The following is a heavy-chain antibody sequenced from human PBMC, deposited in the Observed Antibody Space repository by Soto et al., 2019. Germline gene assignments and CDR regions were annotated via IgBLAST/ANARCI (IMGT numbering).Heavy chain of an antibody. CDR2: INSSSSYI. Sequence: EVQLVESGGGLVKPGGSLRLSCAASGFTFSSYSMNWVRQAPGKGLEWVSSINSSSSYIYYADSVKGRFTISRDNAKNSLYLQLNSLRAEDTAVYYCARGRWGVPATAPCWFDPWGQGTLVTVSS. J-gene: IGHJ5*02. V-gene: IGHV3-21*01. CDR1: GFTFSSYS. CDR3: ARGRWGVPATAPCWFDP. D-gene: IGHD2-2*01.